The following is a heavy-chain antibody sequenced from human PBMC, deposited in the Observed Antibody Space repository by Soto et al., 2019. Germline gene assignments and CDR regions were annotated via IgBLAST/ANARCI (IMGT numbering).Heavy chain of an antibody. Sequence: QVQLQQWGAGLLKPSETLSLTCGVYGGSLSGYYWTWIRQPPGKGLEWIGEINHSGTTSYNPSLKSRVTISLATSQNQFSLKLSSVTAADTAMYYCTRLYDFWSAYPQKYFAYWGQGTLVTVSS. D-gene: IGHD3-3*01. CDR3: TRLYDFWSAYPQKYFAY. CDR1: GGSLSGYY. J-gene: IGHJ4*02. CDR2: INHSGTT. V-gene: IGHV4-34*01.